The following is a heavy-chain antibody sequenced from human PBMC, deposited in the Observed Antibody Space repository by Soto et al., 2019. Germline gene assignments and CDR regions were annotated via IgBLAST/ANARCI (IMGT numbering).Heavy chain of an antibody. CDR1: GFTFSNYK. V-gene: IGHV3-21*04. J-gene: IGHJ5*02. D-gene: IGHD3-10*01. Sequence: EGSLRLSCAVFGFTFSNYKMSWVRQAPGKGLEWVSSVSSTSGYIYYGDSVKGRFTISRDNAKNSLYLQMNSLRGDDTALYYCVKNSGWFNTWGQGALVTVSS. CDR3: VKNSGWFNT. CDR2: VSSTSGYI.